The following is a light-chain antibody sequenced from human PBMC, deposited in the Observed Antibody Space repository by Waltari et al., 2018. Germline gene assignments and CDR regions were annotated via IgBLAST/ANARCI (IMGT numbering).Light chain of an antibody. V-gene: IGLV1-47*01. CDR2: TNG. CDR3: AAWDDSLSGVI. J-gene: IGLJ2*01. CDR1: SSNIGPYY. Sequence: QSVLTQPPSASGTPGQRVTLSCSGSSSNIGPYYVYWYQLLPGTAPKLLTHTNGQRPSGVPDRFSAAKSGTSASLAIGGLRSEDEADYYCAAWDDSLSGVIFGGGTKLTVL.